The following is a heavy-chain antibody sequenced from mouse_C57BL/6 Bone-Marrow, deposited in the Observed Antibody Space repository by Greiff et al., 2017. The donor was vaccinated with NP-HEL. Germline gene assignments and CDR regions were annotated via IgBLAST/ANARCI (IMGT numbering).Heavy chain of an antibody. CDR1: GFTFSSYA. V-gene: IGHV5-4*01. J-gene: IGHJ2*01. Sequence: EVQVVESGGGLVKPGGSLKLSCAASGFTFSSYAMSWVRQTPEKRLEWVATISDGGSYTYYPDNVKGRFTISRDNAKNNLYLQMSHLKSEDTAMYYCARDPVYYFDYWGQGTTLTVSS. CDR3: ARDPVYYFDY. CDR2: ISDGGSYT.